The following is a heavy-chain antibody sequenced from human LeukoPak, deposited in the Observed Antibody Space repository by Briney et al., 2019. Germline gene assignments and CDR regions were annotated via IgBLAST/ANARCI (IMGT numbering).Heavy chain of an antibody. CDR1: GFTFSDWY. V-gene: IGHV3-11*01. CDR2: INSGSTSI. J-gene: IGHJ6*02. Sequence: GGSLRLSCAASGFTFSDWYMSWIRQAPGKGLEWVSYINSGSTSIYNGDSVKGRFTISRGNAKNSLYLQMNNLRAEDTAVYYCARGHYGLDVWGQGTTVTVSS. CDR3: ARGHYGLDV.